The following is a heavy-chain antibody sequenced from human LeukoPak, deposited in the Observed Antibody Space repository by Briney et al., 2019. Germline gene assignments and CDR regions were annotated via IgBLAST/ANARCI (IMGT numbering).Heavy chain of an antibody. CDR2: ISAYNGNT. V-gene: IGHV1-18*01. CDR3: AREGPYYYGSGVITGAFDI. Sequence: ASVKVSCKASGYTFTSYGISWVRQAPGQGLEWMGWISAYNGNTNYAQKLQGKVTMTTDTSTSTAYMELRSLRSDDTAVYYYAREGPYYYGSGVITGAFDIWGQGTMVTVSS. J-gene: IGHJ3*02. CDR1: GYTFTSYG. D-gene: IGHD3-10*01.